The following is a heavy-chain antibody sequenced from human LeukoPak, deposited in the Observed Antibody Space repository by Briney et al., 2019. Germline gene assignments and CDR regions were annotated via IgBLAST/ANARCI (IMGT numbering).Heavy chain of an antibody. V-gene: IGHV3-30*04. CDR3: ARTRDGYNYLPNWFDP. Sequence: GGSLRLSCAASGFTFSSYAMHWVRQAPGKGLEWVAVISYDGSNKYYADSVKGRFTISRDNSKNTLYLQMNSLRAEDTAVYYCARTRDGYNYLPNWFDPWGQGTLVTVSS. CDR2: ISYDGSNK. CDR1: GFTFSSYA. D-gene: IGHD5-24*01. J-gene: IGHJ5*02.